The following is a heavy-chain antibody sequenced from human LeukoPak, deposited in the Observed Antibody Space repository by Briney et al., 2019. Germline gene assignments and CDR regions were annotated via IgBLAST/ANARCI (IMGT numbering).Heavy chain of an antibody. CDR1: GFTFSNAW. Sequence: GGSLSLSCAASGFTFSNAWMSWVRQAPGKGLEWVGRIKSKTDGGTTDYAAPVKGRFTISRDDSKNTLYLQMNSLKTEDTAVYYCTTIGVEYCGGDCLAFDIWGQGTMVTVFS. CDR3: TTIGVEYCGGDCLAFDI. J-gene: IGHJ3*02. CDR2: IKSKTDGGTT. V-gene: IGHV3-15*01. D-gene: IGHD2-21*02.